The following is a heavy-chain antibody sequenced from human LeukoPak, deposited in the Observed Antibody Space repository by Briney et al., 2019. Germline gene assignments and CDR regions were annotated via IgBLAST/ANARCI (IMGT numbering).Heavy chain of an antibody. J-gene: IGHJ4*02. Sequence: ASVKVSCKASGYTFTSSAIHWVRQAPGQRLEWMGWISAYNGNTNYAQKLQGRVTMTTDTSTSIAYMELRSLRSDDTAVYYCARKGSSWYSRYYFDYWGQGTLVTVSS. CDR3: ARKGSSWYSRYYFDY. D-gene: IGHD6-13*01. V-gene: IGHV1-18*01. CDR1: GYTFTSSA. CDR2: ISAYNGNT.